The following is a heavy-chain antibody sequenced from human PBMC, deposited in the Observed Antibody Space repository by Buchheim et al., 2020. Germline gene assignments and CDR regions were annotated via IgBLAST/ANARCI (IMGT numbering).Heavy chain of an antibody. CDR2: ISGGGGNR. D-gene: IGHD3-10*01. CDR3: AKDRRGSGSCFDS. J-gene: IGHJ4*02. Sequence: EVQLLESGGGLVQPGGSLRLSCAASGFSFNNYAMSWVRQAPGKGLEWVSGISGGGGNRYYRDSVKGRFTISRDTSKNPLFLQMNSLRGEDTAVYYCAKDRRGSGSCFDSWGQGIL. V-gene: IGHV3-23*01. CDR1: GFSFNNYA.